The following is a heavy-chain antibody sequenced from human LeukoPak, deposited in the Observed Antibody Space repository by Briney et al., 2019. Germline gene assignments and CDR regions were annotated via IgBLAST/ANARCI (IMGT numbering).Heavy chain of an antibody. CDR1: GLIFDDNA. CDR2: ISWDGDST. Sequence: GGSLRLSCAASGLIFDDNAMNWVRQAPGKGLEWVSLISWDGDSTYYADSVKGRFTISRDNSKKSRYLQMNSLRAEDSALYYCASQKSGDPLFDHWGQGTLVTVSS. CDR3: ASQKSGDPLFDH. V-gene: IGHV3-43D*04. J-gene: IGHJ4*02. D-gene: IGHD2-21*02.